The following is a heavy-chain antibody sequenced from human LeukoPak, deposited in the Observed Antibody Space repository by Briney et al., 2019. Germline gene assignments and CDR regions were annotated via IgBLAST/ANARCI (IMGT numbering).Heavy chain of an antibody. CDR1: GFTFSSYA. D-gene: IGHD1-14*01. J-gene: IGHJ6*02. V-gene: IGHV3-23*01. CDR3: ARDPLSPEYYYYYYGMDV. Sequence: GGSLRLSCAASGFTFSSYAMSWVRQAPGKGLEWVSAISGSGGSTYYADSVKGRFTISRDNSKNTLYLQMNSLRGEDTAVYYCARDPLSPEYYYYYYGMDVWGQGTTVTVSS. CDR2: ISGSGGST.